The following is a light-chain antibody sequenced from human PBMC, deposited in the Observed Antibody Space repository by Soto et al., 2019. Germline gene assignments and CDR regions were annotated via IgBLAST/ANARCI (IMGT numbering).Light chain of an antibody. Sequence: EIVLTQSPGTLPLSPGERATISCRASQSVSSSYLAWYQQNPGQAPRLLIYGASSRATGIPDRFSGSGSGTDFTLTISRLEPEDFAVYYCQQYGSSHTFGQGTRLEIK. J-gene: IGKJ5*01. V-gene: IGKV3-20*01. CDR2: GAS. CDR3: QQYGSSHT. CDR1: QSVSSSY.